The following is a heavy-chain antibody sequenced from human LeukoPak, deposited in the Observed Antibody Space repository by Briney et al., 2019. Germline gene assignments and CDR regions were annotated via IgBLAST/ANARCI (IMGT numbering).Heavy chain of an antibody. Sequence: PQSLSLTCTVSGGSISSSYWSWVRQPPRKGLGWIGYIHNIVSTNYNRSLKSRVTISLDTRKSQFYLKLSSVTAADTAVYYCARAPLYSGGSGWSIYYFYAMDVWGQGTTVTVSS. CDR1: GGSISSSY. CDR2: IHNIVST. J-gene: IGHJ6*02. V-gene: IGHV4-59*01. D-gene: IGHD6-19*01. CDR3: ARAPLYSGGSGWSIYYFYAMDV.